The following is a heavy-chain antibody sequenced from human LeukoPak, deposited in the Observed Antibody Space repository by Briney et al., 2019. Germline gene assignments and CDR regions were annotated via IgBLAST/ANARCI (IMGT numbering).Heavy chain of an antibody. CDR1: GGSISSGGYY. D-gene: IGHD3-22*01. CDR3: ARAGRGSYDRSGYYDY. V-gene: IGHV4-31*03. CDR2: IYYSGST. Sequence: PSETLSLTCSVSGGSISSGGYYWSWIRQHPGKGLEWIGYIYYSGSTYYNPSLKNRVTISVDTSKNQFSLKLSSVTAADTAVYYCARAGRGSYDRSGYYDYWGQGTPVTVSS. J-gene: IGHJ4*02.